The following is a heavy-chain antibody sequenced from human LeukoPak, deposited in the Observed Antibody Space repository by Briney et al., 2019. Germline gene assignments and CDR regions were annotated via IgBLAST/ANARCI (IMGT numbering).Heavy chain of an antibody. CDR1: GYTFTGYY. V-gene: IGHV1-2*06. D-gene: IGHD2/OR15-2a*01. J-gene: IGHJ6*03. CDR2: INPNSGGT. Sequence: GASVKVSCKASGYTFTGYYMHWVRQAPRQGLEWMGRINPNSGGTNYAQKFQGRVTMTRDTSISTAYMELSRLRSDDTAVYYCARGLWPLDYYYYYYMDVWGKGTTVTVSS. CDR3: ARGLWPLDYYYYYYMDV.